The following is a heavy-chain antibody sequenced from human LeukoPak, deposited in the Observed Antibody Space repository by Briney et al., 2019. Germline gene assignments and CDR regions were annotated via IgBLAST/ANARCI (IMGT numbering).Heavy chain of an antibody. Sequence: GRSLRLSCAASGFTFSSYGMHWVRQAPGKGLEWVAVIWYDGSNKYYADSVKGRFTISRDNSKNTLYLQMNSLRAEDTAVYYCARDLRGYSYGYDYYYGMDVWGQGTTVTVSS. CDR2: IWYDGSNK. J-gene: IGHJ6*02. V-gene: IGHV3-33*08. CDR1: GFTFSSYG. CDR3: ARDLRGYSYGYDYYYGMDV. D-gene: IGHD5-18*01.